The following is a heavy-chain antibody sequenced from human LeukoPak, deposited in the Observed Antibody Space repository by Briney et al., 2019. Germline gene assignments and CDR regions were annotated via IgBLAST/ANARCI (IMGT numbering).Heavy chain of an antibody. D-gene: IGHD3-22*01. CDR1: GGSFSGYY. V-gene: IGHV4-34*01. J-gene: IGHJ3*02. CDR3: ARGAPPRIRHDSSGDAFDI. Sequence: SETLSLTCAVYGGSFSGYYWSWIRQPPGKGLEWIGEINHSGSTNYNPSLKSRVTISVDTSKNQFSLKLSSVTAADTAVYYCARGAPPRIRHDSSGDAFDIWGQGTMVTVSS. CDR2: INHSGST.